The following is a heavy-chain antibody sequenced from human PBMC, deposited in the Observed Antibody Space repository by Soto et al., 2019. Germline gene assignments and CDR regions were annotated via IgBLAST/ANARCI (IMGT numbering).Heavy chain of an antibody. J-gene: IGHJ5*02. D-gene: IGHD3-10*01. V-gene: IGHV3-48*02. CDR1: GFTFSSYS. Sequence: GGSLRLSCAASGFTFSSYSMNWVRQAPGKGLGWVSYISSSSSTIYYADSVKGRFTISRDNAKNSLYLQMNSLRDEDTAVYYCASSMYGSRNWFDPWGQGTLVTVSS. CDR3: ASSMYGSRNWFDP. CDR2: ISSSSSTI.